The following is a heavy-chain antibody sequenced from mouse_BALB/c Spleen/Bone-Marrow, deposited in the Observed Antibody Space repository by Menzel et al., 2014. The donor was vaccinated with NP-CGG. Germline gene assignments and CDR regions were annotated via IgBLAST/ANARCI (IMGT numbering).Heavy chain of an antibody. Sequence: LVESGAEFVMPGASVKMSCKASGYIFTDKWMHWVKQRPGQGLEWIGAIDTSDSYINYNQKFKGKASLTVDASSSTAYMHLSSLTSDDSAVYYCARGGHDFSLDYWGQGTSVIVSS. CDR1: GYIFTDKW. J-gene: IGHJ4*01. V-gene: IGHV1-69*01. D-gene: IGHD2-4*01. CDR3: ARGGHDFSLDY. CDR2: IDTSDSYI.